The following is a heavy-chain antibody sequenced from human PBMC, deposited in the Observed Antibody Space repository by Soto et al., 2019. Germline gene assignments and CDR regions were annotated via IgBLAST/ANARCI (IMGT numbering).Heavy chain of an antibody. CDR1: SGPSKSHN. J-gene: IGHJ6*01. CDR3: LRQGIGFLHGLVDV. V-gene: IGHV4-59*08. Sequence: QVQVQQSGPGLVKPSETLSLTCAVSSGPSKSHNWGWIRQPPGRGLEWIGYVYDTWSTSYNPSLKSRVTVSADTSTNRISLTPRFVTAADTAVYYCLRQGIGFLHGLVDVWGQGTTVIVFS. CDR2: VYDTWST. D-gene: IGHD3-10*01.